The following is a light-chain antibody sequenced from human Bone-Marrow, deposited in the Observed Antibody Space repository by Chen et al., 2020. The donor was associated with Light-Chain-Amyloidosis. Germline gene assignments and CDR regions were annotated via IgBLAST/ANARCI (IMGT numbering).Light chain of an antibody. CDR1: NSDVGDYNY. V-gene: IGLV2-14*01. Sequence: QSALTQPASVSGSPGQSITISCTGTNSDVGDYNYVSWYQQHPGKAPKLMIYDVSNRPSGVSTPFSGSKSGNTASLTISGLQTEDEADYYCSSHTSGPAWIFGGGTKLTVL. J-gene: IGLJ3*02. CDR2: DVS. CDR3: SSHTSGPAWI.